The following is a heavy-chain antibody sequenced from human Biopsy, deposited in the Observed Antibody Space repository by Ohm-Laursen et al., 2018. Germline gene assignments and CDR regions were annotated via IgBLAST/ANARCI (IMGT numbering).Heavy chain of an antibody. CDR1: GGDINNYY. Sequence: SVTLSLTCNVSGGDINNYYWSWIRQPAGKGLEWIGRIYPGGSTNYNPSLKSRVTMSVDTSKKQLPLRLRSVTAADTAMYYCASVVLGPTNDAFDLWGQGTMVVVSS. CDR2: IYPGGST. J-gene: IGHJ3*01. D-gene: IGHD3-22*01. V-gene: IGHV4-4*07. CDR3: ASVVLGPTNDAFDL.